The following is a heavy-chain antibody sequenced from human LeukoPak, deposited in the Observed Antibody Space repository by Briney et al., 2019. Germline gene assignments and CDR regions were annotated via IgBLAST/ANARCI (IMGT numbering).Heavy chain of an antibody. CDR2: IRQDGITK. V-gene: IGHV3-7*01. D-gene: IGHD6-6*01. CDR1: GFTFTTFW. J-gene: IGHJ4*02. Sequence: TGGSLRLSCATSGFTFTTFWMSWVRQAPGKGLEWVANIRQDGITKYYVDSVKGRFTVSRDNDIYSLFLQMNSLRAEDTAIYYCARGDGSSSGLYFDSWGRGSLVTVSS. CDR3: ARGDGSSSGLYFDS.